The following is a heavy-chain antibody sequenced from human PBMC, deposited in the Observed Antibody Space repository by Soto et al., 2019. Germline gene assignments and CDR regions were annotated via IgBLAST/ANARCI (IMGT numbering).Heavy chain of an antibody. J-gene: IGHJ6*02. D-gene: IGHD6-13*01. Sequence: QVQLVESGGGVVLPGRSLRLSCAASGFTFSSYAMHWIRQPPGEGLEWVAVVSYDENNKFCADSVKGRFTISRDNSKNTVHLKMNSLRAEDTAVYYCSRGAGITETGAHYSYGMDVWGQGTKVTVSS. CDR3: SRGAGITETGAHYSYGMDV. CDR1: GFTFSSYA. V-gene: IGHV3-30-3*01. CDR2: VSYDENNK.